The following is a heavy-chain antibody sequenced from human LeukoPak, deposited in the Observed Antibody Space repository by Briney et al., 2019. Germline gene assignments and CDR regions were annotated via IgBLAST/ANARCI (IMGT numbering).Heavy chain of an antibody. CDR2: ISYDGSNK. CDR1: GFTFSSYA. Sequence: PPGGSLRLSCAASGFTFSSYAMHWVRQAPGKGLEWVAVISYDGSNKYYADSVKGRFTISRDNSKNTLYLQMNSLRAEDTAVYYCARDTWDYYDSSGLDYWGQGTLVTVSS. J-gene: IGHJ4*02. D-gene: IGHD3-22*01. V-gene: IGHV3-30-3*01. CDR3: ARDTWDYYDSSGLDY.